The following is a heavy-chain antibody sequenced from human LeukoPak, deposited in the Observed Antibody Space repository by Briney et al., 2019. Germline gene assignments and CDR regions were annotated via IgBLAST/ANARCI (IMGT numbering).Heavy chain of an antibody. J-gene: IGHJ4*02. Sequence: GASVKVSCKASGGTFSSYAISWVRQAPGQGLEWMGRIIPIFGAANYAQKFQGRVTITADESTSTAYMELSSLRSEDTAVYYCARLAASDADYWGQGTLVTVSS. CDR2: IIPIFGAA. D-gene: IGHD6-25*01. CDR3: ARLAASDADY. CDR1: GGTFSSYA. V-gene: IGHV1-69*13.